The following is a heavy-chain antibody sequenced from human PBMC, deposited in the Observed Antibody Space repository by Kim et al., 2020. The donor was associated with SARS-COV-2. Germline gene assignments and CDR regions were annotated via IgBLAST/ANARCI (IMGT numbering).Heavy chain of an antibody. D-gene: IGHD6-19*01. CDR3: ASFTRVAGTVN. CDR2: IIPILGIA. V-gene: IGHV1-69*02. J-gene: IGHJ4*02. Sequence: SVTVSCKASGGTFSSYTISWVRQAPGQGLEWMGRIIPILGIANYAQKYQGRVTITADKSTSTAYMELSSLRSEDTAVYYCASFTRVAGTVNWGQGTLVTVSS. CDR1: GGTFSSYT.